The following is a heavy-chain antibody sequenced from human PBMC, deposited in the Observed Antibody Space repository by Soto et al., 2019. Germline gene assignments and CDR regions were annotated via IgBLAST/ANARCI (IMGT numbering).Heavy chain of an antibody. D-gene: IGHD2-15*01. J-gene: IGHJ4*02. CDR3: TRASGAPDY. CDR1: GFTFGDYA. Sequence: PGGSLRLSCTASGFTFGDYAMSWVRQAPGRGLEWVGFIRSKAYGGTTEYAASVKGRFTISRDDSKSIAYLQMNSLKTEDTAVYYCTRASGAPDYWGQGTLVTVSS. V-gene: IGHV3-49*04. CDR2: IRSKAYGGTT.